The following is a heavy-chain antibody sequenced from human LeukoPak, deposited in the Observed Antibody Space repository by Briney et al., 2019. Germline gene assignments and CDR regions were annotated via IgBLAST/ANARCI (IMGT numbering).Heavy chain of an antibody. D-gene: IGHD6-13*01. CDR3: ARDPRIAAAGLYGMDV. V-gene: IGHV4-31*03. CDR1: GGSISSGGYC. J-gene: IGHJ6*02. CDR2: IYYSGNT. Sequence: PSETLSLTCSVSGGSISSGGYCWSWLRQHPGKGLEWIGYIYYSGNTYYNPSLKNRVTISVDTTKNQFSLRLSSVTAADTAVYYCARDPRIAAAGLYGMDVWGQGTTVTVSS.